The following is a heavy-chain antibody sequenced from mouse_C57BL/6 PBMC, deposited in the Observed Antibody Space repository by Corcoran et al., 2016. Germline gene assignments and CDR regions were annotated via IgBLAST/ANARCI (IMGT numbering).Heavy chain of an antibody. CDR2: INPNNGGT. J-gene: IGHJ3*01. Sequence: EVQLQQSGPELVKPGASVKISCKASGYTFTDYCMNWVKQSHGKSLEWIGDINPNNGGTSYNQKFKGKATLTVDKSTSTAYMELRSLTSEDSAVYYCADYGNSSFAYGGQGTLVTVSA. D-gene: IGHD2-1*01. CDR3: ADYGNSSFAY. V-gene: IGHV1-26*01. CDR1: GYTFTDYC.